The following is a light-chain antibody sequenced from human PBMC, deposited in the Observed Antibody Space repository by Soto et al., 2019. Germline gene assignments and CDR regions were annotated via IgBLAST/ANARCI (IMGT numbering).Light chain of an antibody. J-gene: IGLJ3*02. V-gene: IGLV2-14*01. CDR1: SGDIGGYNY. CDR3: CSYARGRIWV. CDR2: EVT. Sequence: QSALTQPASVSGSPGQSITISCTGTSGDIGGYNYVSWYQQHPGKAPKLLISEVTNRPSGVSNRFSGSKSGNTASLTISGLQAEDEAHYYCCSYARGRIWVFGGGTKLTVL.